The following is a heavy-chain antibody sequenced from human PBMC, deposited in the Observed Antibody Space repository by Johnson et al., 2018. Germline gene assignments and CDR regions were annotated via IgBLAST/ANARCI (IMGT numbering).Heavy chain of an antibody. D-gene: IGHD2-21*02. CDR1: GFTFSDYY. Sequence: QVQLVQSGGGLVQPGGSLRLSCAASGFTFSDYYMSWIRQAPGKGLEWVSYISSSSRIIYYADSVKGRFTISRDNSKNTLYLQRNSLRAEDTALYYCAKDRGTAYYYYYMDVWGKGTTVTVSS. J-gene: IGHJ6*03. V-gene: IGHV3-11*01. CDR2: ISSSSRII. CDR3: AKDRGTAYYYYYMDV.